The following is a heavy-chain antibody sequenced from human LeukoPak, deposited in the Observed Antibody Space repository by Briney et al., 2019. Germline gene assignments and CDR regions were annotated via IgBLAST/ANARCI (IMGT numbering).Heavy chain of an antibody. Sequence: GGSLTLSCAASGCTFDDYAMHWVRQAPGKGLEGVCLISWDGGSTYYADSVRGRLTISRDNSKKSLYLQMNSLRAEDTALYYCAKGGWAVAGTTFDYWGQGTLVTVSS. CDR1: GCTFDDYA. CDR2: ISWDGGST. J-gene: IGHJ4*02. D-gene: IGHD6-19*01. CDR3: AKGGWAVAGTTFDY. V-gene: IGHV3-43D*03.